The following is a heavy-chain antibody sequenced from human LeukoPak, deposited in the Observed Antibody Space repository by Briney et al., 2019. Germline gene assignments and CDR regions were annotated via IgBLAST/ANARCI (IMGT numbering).Heavy chain of an antibody. J-gene: IGHJ4*02. V-gene: IGHV3-64*01. D-gene: IGHD4-17*01. CDR2: IISNGGST. CDR3: ARSGAGYGDYSTTSFDY. CDR1: GFTFSSYT. Sequence: GGSLRLSCAASGFTFSSYTMHWVRQAPGKGLEYVSAIISNGGSTYYANSVKGRFTISRDNSKNTLYLQMGSLRAEDMAVYYCARSGAGYGDYSTTSFDYWGQGTLVTVSS.